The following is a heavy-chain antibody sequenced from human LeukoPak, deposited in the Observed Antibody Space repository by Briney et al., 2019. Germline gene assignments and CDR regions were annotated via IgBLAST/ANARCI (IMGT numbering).Heavy chain of an antibody. V-gene: IGHV3-74*01. CDR3: ARATNDAFDI. D-gene: IGHD1-1*01. Sequence: GGSWRLYCAASGFSVSSYSITWVRQAPGKGLEWVSLIKADGRSTSYADSVKGRFTISRDNAKNTLSLQMNSLRAEDTAVYYCARATNDAFDIWGQGTMVTVSS. CDR1: GFSVSSYS. CDR2: IKADGRST. J-gene: IGHJ3*02.